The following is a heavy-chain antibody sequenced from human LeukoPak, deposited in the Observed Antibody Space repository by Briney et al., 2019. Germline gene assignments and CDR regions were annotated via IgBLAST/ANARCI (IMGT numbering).Heavy chain of an antibody. CDR2: INLSTGVT. Sequence: ASVKVSCKPSGYIFIGYYMHWMRQAPGQGLEWMGWINLSTGVTNYAQKFQGRVTMTRDTSIRTAYMEMSRLRYDDTALYYCAIWAGGNAPVASFDYWGQGTLVTVSS. CDR3: AIWAGGNAPVASFDY. V-gene: IGHV1-2*02. D-gene: IGHD3-16*01. CDR1: GYIFIGYY. J-gene: IGHJ4*02.